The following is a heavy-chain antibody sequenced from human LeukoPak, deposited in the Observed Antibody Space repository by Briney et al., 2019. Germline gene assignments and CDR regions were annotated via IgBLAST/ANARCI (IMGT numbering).Heavy chain of an antibody. D-gene: IGHD2-8*01. J-gene: IGHJ4*02. CDR1: GFTFSTYG. CDR2: ISYDGRNK. Sequence: GGSLRLSCAASGFTFSTYGMHWVRQAPGKGLEWVAVISYDGRNKYYTDSVKGRFTISRDNSKNTLYLQMNSLRAEDTAVYYCAKDERSVMVYAMVYFGYWGQGTLVTVSS. V-gene: IGHV3-30*18. CDR3: AKDERSVMVYAMVYFGY.